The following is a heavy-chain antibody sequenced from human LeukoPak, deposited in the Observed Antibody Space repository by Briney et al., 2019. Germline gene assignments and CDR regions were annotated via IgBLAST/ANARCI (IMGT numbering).Heavy chain of an antibody. J-gene: IGHJ4*02. CDR2: ISGSNGNT. CDR1: GYTFTTYG. V-gene: IGHV1-18*01. Sequence: ASVKVSCKASGYTFTTYGISWVRQAPGQGLEWMGWISGSNGNTNYAQKLQGRVTMTTDTSTGTAYMELRSLRSDDTAVYYCARSGRGTYYYFDYWGQGTLVTVSS. D-gene: IGHD1-26*01. CDR3: ARSGRGTYYYFDY.